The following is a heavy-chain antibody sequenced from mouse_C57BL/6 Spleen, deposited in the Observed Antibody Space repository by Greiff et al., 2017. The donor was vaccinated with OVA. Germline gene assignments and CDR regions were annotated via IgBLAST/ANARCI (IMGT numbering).Heavy chain of an antibody. D-gene: IGHD1-1*01. CDR3: ATPYYGSSYGYFDV. J-gene: IGHJ1*03. CDR1: GFNITDYY. CDR2: IDPEDGET. V-gene: IGHV14-2*01. Sequence: EVQLQQSGAELVKPGASVKLSCTASGFNITDYYMHWVKQRTEQGLEWIGRIDPEDGETKYAPKFQGKATITADTSSNTAYLQLSSLTSEDTAVYYCATPYYGSSYGYFDVWGTGTTVTVSS.